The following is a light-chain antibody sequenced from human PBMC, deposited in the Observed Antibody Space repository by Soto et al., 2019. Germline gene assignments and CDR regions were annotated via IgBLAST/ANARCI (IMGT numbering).Light chain of an antibody. J-gene: IGKJ4*01. CDR3: QQYGNSRLT. CDR1: QSVSSSF. CDR2: GAS. Sequence: ENVLTQSPGTLSLSPGERATLSCRASQSVSSSFLTWYQQKPGQAPRLLIYGASSRATGIPDRFSGSGSGTDFTLTISRLEPEDFAVYYCQQYGNSRLTFGGGTKVEIK. V-gene: IGKV3-20*01.